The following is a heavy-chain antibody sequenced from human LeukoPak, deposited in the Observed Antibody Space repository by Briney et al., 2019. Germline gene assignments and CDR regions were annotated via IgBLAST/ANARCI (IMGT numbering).Heavy chain of an antibody. D-gene: IGHD3-9*01. J-gene: IGHJ4*02. CDR1: GFTFSSYG. V-gene: IGHV3-30*18. CDR2: ISYDGSNK. Sequence: GGSLRLSCAASGFTFSSYGMHWVRQAPGKGLEWVAVISYDGSNKYYADSVKGRFTISRDNSKNTLYLQMNSLRAEDTAVYYCAKGDQVYDILTGYYLFDYWGQGTLVTVSS. CDR3: AKGDQVYDILTGYYLFDY.